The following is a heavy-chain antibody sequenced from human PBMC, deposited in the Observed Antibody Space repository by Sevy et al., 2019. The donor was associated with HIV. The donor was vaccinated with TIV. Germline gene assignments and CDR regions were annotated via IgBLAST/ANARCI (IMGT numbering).Heavy chain of an antibody. CDR3: AKGWQQCPSDL. Sequence: GGSLRLSCVGSGFIFNRYAMTWVRQAPGKGLECVSGISSSGNTAKYTDSVKGRFTVSRDNSKNTLYLDMINLRTDDTAMYYCAKGWQQCPSDLWGQGTLVTVSS. D-gene: IGHD2-15*01. CDR1: GFIFNRYA. CDR2: ISSSGNTA. V-gene: IGHV3-23*01. J-gene: IGHJ5*02.